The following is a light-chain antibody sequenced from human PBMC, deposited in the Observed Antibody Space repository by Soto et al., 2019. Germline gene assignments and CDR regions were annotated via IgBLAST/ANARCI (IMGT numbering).Light chain of an antibody. CDR2: KAS. CDR1: QNIVSW. J-gene: IGKJ1*01. CDR3: QHYNSYSEA. V-gene: IGKV1-5*03. Sequence: DIQMAQSPSSLSASLGDRITITCRTSQNIVSWLAWYQQKPGKAPKVLIYKASTLKSGVPSRFSGSGSGTEFTLTISSLQPDDFATYYCQHYNSYSEAFGQGTKVDI.